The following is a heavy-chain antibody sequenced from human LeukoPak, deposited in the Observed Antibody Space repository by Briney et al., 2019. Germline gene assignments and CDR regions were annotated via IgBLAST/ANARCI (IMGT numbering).Heavy chain of an antibody. J-gene: IGHJ4*02. CDR1: GFTLSNYA. CDR2: ISFDGSNK. D-gene: IGHD1-7*01. V-gene: IGHV3-30*18. Sequence: PGGSLRLSCAASGFTLSNYAMHWVRQALGKGLEWVSIISFDGSNKYYADSVKGRFTISRDNSKNTLYLQMNSLRAEDTAVYYCAKDRVVYNWNYAYYFDDWGQGTLVTVSS. CDR3: AKDRVVYNWNYAYYFDD.